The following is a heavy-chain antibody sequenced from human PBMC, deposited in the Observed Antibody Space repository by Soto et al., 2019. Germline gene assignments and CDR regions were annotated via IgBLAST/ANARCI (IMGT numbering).Heavy chain of an antibody. V-gene: IGHV1-69*12. CDR2: IIPIFGTA. Sequence: QVQLVQSGAEVKKPGSSVKVSCKASGGTFSSYAISWVRQAPGQGLEWMGGIIPIFGTANYAQKFQGRVTLPADESTSTVYRELSSLRSEDTAVYYCARAGCSGGSCYMVGHNWFDPWGQGTLVTVSS. CDR1: GGTFSSYA. CDR3: ARAGCSGGSCYMVGHNWFDP. J-gene: IGHJ5*02. D-gene: IGHD2-15*01.